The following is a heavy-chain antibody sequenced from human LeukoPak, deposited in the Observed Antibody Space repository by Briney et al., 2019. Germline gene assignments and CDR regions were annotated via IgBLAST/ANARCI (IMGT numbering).Heavy chain of an antibody. CDR2: ISAYTGDT. CDR1: GYTFSNYG. Sequence: GASVKVSCKASGYTFSNYGVSWVRQAPGQGLEWMGWISAYTGDTDYARTLQGRVTKTTDTSTNTAYMELRTLRSDDTAVYYCAREGGTYSDYYYYYMDVWGKGTTVTVS. V-gene: IGHV1-18*01. CDR3: AREGGTYSDYYYYYMDV. D-gene: IGHD1-26*01. J-gene: IGHJ6*03.